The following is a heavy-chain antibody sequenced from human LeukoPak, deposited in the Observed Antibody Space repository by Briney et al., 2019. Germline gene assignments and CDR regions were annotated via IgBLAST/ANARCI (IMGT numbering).Heavy chain of an antibody. J-gene: IGHJ2*01. CDR3: ASHVSVTTTRNYWYFGL. CDR2: IYSAGTS. D-gene: IGHD4-17*01. Sequence: GGSLRLSCTVSGFSVSAIYLSWVRQVPGKGLQWVSGIYSAGTSFHAESLEGRFTVSRDFSKNILYLQMNSLRAEDTAVYYCASHVSVTTTRNYWYFGLWGRGTLVTVSS. V-gene: IGHV3-66*04. CDR1: GFSVSAIY.